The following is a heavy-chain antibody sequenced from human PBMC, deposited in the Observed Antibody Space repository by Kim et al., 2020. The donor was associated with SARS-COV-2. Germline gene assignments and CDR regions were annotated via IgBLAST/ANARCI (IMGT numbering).Heavy chain of an antibody. CDR1: GFTFSSYA. J-gene: IGHJ6*02. V-gene: IGHV3-23*01. Sequence: GGSLRLSCAASGFTFSSYAMSWVRQAPGKGLEWVSAISGSGGSTYYADSVKGRFTISRDNSKNTLYLQMNSLRAEDTAVYYCAKSFERVAYCGGDCLCMDVWDQGAPVTLSS. CDR3: AKSFERVAYCGGDCLCMDV. CDR2: ISGSGGST. D-gene: IGHD2-21*02.